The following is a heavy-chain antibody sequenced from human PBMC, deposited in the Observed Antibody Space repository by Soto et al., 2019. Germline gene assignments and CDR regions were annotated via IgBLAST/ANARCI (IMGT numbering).Heavy chain of an antibody. CDR3: VQRTVSDCAWFYP. D-gene: IGHD2-21*02. CDR1: GFSLSTTGEG. J-gene: IGHJ5*02. CDR2: IYWDDSA. Sequence: QITLKESGPTLVKPTQTLTLTCTFSGFSLSTTGEGVGWFRQPPGKALECLALIYWDDSARYSPSLKSRLTITKGTSENQVVLTLTNTDPVDTATYFCVQRTVSDCAWFYPWGQGALVTFSS. V-gene: IGHV2-5*02.